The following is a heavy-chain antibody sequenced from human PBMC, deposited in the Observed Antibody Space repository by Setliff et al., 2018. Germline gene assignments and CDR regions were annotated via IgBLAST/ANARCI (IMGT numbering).Heavy chain of an antibody. Sequence: KPSETLSLTCTVSGASISSHIWVWVRQPAGKGLEWIGRIYTSGDTNYNPSLKSRVTMSVDTSKNQISLKLSSVTAADTAVYFCARDDPNHYDVSGYSVGYFDYWGLGTPVTVSS. CDR3: ARDDPNHYDVSGYSVGYFDY. CDR2: IYTSGDT. V-gene: IGHV4-4*07. J-gene: IGHJ4*02. D-gene: IGHD3-22*01. CDR1: GASISSHI.